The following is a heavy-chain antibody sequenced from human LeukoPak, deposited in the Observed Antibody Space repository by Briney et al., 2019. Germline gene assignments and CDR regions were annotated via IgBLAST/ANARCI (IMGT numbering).Heavy chain of an antibody. V-gene: IGHV4-39*01. CDR3: ARMYTDGWYEY. Sequence: PSETLSLTCSVSGDSVNNNPYFWAWIRQPPGKGLKWVGSIHYTGATYYSPSLKSRVTISIDTSKNQFSLRLTSLTAADTAVYYCARMYTDGWYEYWGQGILVTVSS. J-gene: IGHJ4*02. D-gene: IGHD6-19*01. CDR2: IHYTGAT. CDR1: GDSVNNNPYF.